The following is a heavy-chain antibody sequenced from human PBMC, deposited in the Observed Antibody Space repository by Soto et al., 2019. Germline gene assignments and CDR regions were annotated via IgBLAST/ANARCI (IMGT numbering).Heavy chain of an antibody. D-gene: IGHD3-10*01. V-gene: IGHV3-53*01. CDR2: IYSGGST. J-gene: IGHJ6*02. CDR3: ARGDHGSGSYYYYYYGMDV. CDR1: GFTVSINY. Sequence: PGGSLRLSCAASGFTVSINYMSWVRQAQGKGLEWVSVIYSGGSTYYADSVKGRFTISRDNSKNTLYLQMNSLRAEDTAVYYCARGDHGSGSYYYYYYGMDVWGQGTTVTVSS.